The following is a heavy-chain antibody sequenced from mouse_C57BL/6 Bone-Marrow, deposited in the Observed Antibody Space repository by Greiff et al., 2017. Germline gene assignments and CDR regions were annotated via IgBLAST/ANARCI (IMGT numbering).Heavy chain of an antibody. CDR2: IYPGSGNT. D-gene: IGHD4-1*02. CDR3: TSTGTTRVYFDY. Sequence: VQLQQSGAELVRPGASVKLSCKASGYTFTDYYINWVKQRPGQGLEWIARIYPGSGNTYYNEKFKGKATLTADKSSSTAYMELRSLTSEDSAVYYCTSTGTTRVYFDYWGQGTTLTVSS. V-gene: IGHV1-76*01. J-gene: IGHJ2*01. CDR1: GYTFTDYY.